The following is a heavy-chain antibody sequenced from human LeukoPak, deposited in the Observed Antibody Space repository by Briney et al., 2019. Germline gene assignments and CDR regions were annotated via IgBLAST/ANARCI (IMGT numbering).Heavy chain of an antibody. D-gene: IGHD1-26*01. CDR1: GGSISSYY. CDR3: ARDQSGSYHYYYGMDV. Sequence: PSETLSLTCTVSGGSISSYYWSWIRQPPGKGLEGIGYIYYSGSTNYNPSLKSRVTISVDTSKNQFSLKLSSVTAADTAVYYCARDQSGSYHYYYGMDVWGQGTTVTVSS. V-gene: IGHV4-59*01. CDR2: IYYSGST. J-gene: IGHJ6*02.